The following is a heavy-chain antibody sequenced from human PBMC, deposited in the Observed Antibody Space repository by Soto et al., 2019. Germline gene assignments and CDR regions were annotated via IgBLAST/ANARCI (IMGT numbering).Heavy chain of an antibody. CDR1: GYTFTSYY. D-gene: IGHD1-26*01. V-gene: IGHV1-46*01. CDR3: ARDYSGSYYYDY. J-gene: IGHJ4*02. CDR2: INPSGGST. Sequence: ASVKLSCTASGYTFTSYYMHWVRQAPGQGLEWMGIINPSGGSTSYAQKFQGRVTMTRDTSTSTVYMELSSLRSEDTAVYYCARDYSGSYYYDYWGQGTLVTVSS.